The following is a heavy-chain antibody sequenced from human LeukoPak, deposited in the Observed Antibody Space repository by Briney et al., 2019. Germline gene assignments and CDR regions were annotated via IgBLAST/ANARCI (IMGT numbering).Heavy chain of an antibody. CDR2: INHSGST. D-gene: IGHD6-13*01. Sequence: PSETLSLTCAVYGGSFSGYYWSRIRQPPGKGLEWIGEINHSGSTNYNPSLKSRVTISVDTSKSQFSLKLSSVTAADTAVYYCARVRKAAAGRGGFDYWGQGTLVTVSS. CDR3: ARVRKAAAGRGGFDY. V-gene: IGHV4-34*01. J-gene: IGHJ4*02. CDR1: GGSFSGYY.